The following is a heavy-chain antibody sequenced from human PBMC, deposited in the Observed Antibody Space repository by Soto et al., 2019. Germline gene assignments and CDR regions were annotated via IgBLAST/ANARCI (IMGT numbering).Heavy chain of an antibody. CDR2: ISFDGRQE. CDR3: ARYGYRMDV. V-gene: IGHV3-30*04. Sequence: QVQLVESGGGVVQPGRSLRLSCAASGFTFSSYAMNWVRQAPGKGMEWVALISFDGRQEDYADSVKGRFTISRDNPQDMMYLQLNRLRQEEKAVCYCARYGYRMDVWVQGTTVTVSS. CDR1: GFTFSSYA. J-gene: IGHJ6*02. D-gene: IGHD3-10*01.